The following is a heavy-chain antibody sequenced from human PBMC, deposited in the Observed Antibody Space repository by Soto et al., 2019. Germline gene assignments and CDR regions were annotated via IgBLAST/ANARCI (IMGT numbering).Heavy chain of an antibody. D-gene: IGHD3-10*01. V-gene: IGHV3-11*01. CDR3: AREGASGSHLLGGIDY. J-gene: IGHJ4*02. CDR1: GFTFGDYY. Sequence: GGSLRLSCAASGFTFGDYYMSWIRQAPGKGLDWDSYIGDSGGARYYADSVKGRFTISRDNAKNSLYLEMNSLRLEDTAVYYCAREGASGSHLLGGIDYWGQGILVTVSS. CDR2: IGDSGGAR.